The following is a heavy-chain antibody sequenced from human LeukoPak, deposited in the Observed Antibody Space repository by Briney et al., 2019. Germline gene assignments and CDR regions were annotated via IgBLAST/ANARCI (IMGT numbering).Heavy chain of an antibody. CDR1: GGSFSGYY. D-gene: IGHD3-16*02. Sequence: SETLSLTCAVYGGSFSGYYWSWIRQPPGKGLEWIGEINRSGSTNYNPSLKSRVTISVDTSKNQFSLKLSSVTAADTAVYYCARESFYDYVWGSYHSPHDAFDIWGQGTMVTVSS. CDR2: INRSGST. J-gene: IGHJ3*02. CDR3: ARESFYDYVWGSYHSPHDAFDI. V-gene: IGHV4-34*01.